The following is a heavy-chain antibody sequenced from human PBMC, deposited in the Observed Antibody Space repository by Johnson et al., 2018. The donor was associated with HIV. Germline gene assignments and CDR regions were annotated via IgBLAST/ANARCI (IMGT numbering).Heavy chain of an antibody. V-gene: IGHV3-13*01. D-gene: IGHD6-19*01. Sequence: VQLVESGGGLVQPGGSLRLSSAASGFTFSSYDMHWVRQATGKGLEWVSAIGTAGDTYYPGSVKGRFTISRENAKNSLYLQMNSLRAGDTAVYYCARRMFSSGWYNDGLGAFDIWGQGTMVTVSS. J-gene: IGHJ3*02. CDR1: GFTFSSYD. CDR2: IGTAGDT. CDR3: ARRMFSSGWYNDGLGAFDI.